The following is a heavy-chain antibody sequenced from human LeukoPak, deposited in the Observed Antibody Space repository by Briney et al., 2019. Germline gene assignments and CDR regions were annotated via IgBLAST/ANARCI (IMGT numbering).Heavy chain of an antibody. V-gene: IGHV6-1*01. D-gene: IGHD4-17*01. J-gene: IGHJ4*02. Sequence: PSQTFSLTCAISGDSVSSNSVTWNWIRQSPSRGLESLGRTYYRSKWSNDYAVSVKSRITINPDTSKNQFSLQLDSVTPEDSAVYYCARGADYGDYFFDYWGQGTLVTVSS. CDR1: GDSVSSNSVT. CDR3: ARGADYGDYFFDY. CDR2: TYYRSKWSN.